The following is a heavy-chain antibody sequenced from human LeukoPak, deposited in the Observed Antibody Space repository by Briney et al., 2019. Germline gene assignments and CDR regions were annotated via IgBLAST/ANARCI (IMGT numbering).Heavy chain of an antibody. Sequence: GGSLRLSCAASGFTLGNYAMSWVRQAPGKRLEWVSGISGSGGSTYYPDSVKGRFTISRDSSKNTLYLQMRSLRAEDTAVYYCAKVRYSSSWSSDYWGQGTLVTVSS. CDR3: AKVRYSSSWSSDY. D-gene: IGHD6-13*01. J-gene: IGHJ4*02. V-gene: IGHV3-23*01. CDR2: ISGSGGST. CDR1: GFTLGNYA.